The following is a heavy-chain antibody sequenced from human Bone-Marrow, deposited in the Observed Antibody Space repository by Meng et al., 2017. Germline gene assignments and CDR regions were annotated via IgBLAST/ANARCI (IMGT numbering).Heavy chain of an antibody. CDR2: IKQDGSEK. D-gene: IGHD2-15*01. Sequence: GGSLRLSCAASGFTFSSYWMSWVRQAPGKGLEWVANIKQDGSEKYYVDSVKGRFTISRDNAKNSLYLQMNSLRAEDTAVYYCARDVGVVVVAAGFDYWGQGTLVTRLL. J-gene: IGHJ4*02. CDR1: GFTFSSYW. V-gene: IGHV3-7*01. CDR3: ARDVGVVVVAAGFDY.